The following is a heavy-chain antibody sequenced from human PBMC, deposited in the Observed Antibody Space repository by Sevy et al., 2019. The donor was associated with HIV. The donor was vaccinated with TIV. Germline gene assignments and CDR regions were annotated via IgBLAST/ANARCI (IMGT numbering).Heavy chain of an antibody. J-gene: IGHJ6*02. V-gene: IGHV4-30-4*01. Sequence: SETLSLTCTVSGGSISSGDYYWSWIRQPPGKGLEWIGYIYYSGSTYYNPSLKSRVTISVDTSKNQFSLKLSSVTAADTAVYYCARLWFGEFGGMDVWGQGNTVTVSS. D-gene: IGHD3-10*01. CDR3: ARLWFGEFGGMDV. CDR2: IYYSGST. CDR1: GGSISSGDYY.